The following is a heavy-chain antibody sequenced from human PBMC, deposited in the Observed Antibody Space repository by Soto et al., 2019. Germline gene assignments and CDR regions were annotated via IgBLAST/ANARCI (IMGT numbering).Heavy chain of an antibody. CDR1: GFTFSNYA. D-gene: IGHD3-3*02. CDR2: LGGGNDV. J-gene: IGHJ3*02. V-gene: IGHV3-23*01. Sequence: VQLLESGGGLVQPGGSLRLSCEASGFTFSNYAMSWVRQAPGEGPEWVSTLGGGNDVFYADSVKGRFTISRDDSRNTLYLRMDNLRVEETAIYFCAKGSVSHNGIYDAFDIWGQGTVVTVSS. CDR3: AKGSVSHNGIYDAFDI.